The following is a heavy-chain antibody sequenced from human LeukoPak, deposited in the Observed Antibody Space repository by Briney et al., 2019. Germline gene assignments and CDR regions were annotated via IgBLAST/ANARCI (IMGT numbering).Heavy chain of an antibody. D-gene: IGHD3-10*01. CDR2: ISAYNGNT. Sequence: ASVKVSCKASGYTFTSYGISWVRQAPGQGLEWMGWISAYNGNTSYAQKFQGRVTMTRDTSTSTVYMELSSLRSEDTAVYYCAREESHYYYMDVWGKGTTVTVSS. CDR1: GYTFTSYG. CDR3: AREESHYYYMDV. J-gene: IGHJ6*03. V-gene: IGHV1-18*01.